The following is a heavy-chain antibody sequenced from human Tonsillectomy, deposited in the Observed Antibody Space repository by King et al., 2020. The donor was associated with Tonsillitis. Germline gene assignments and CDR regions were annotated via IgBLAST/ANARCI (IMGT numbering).Heavy chain of an antibody. Sequence: VQLVESGGGLVQPGGSLRLSCAGSGFTFKNYCMNWVRQAPGRGLEWVATIKDDESGKYYVDSVKGRFTISRDNSQNLLSLQINSLRAEDTAVYYCARDTIVRSYFFDYWGQGTSVTVSS. CDR1: GFTFKNYC. D-gene: IGHD3-10*01. V-gene: IGHV3-7*01. J-gene: IGHJ4*02. CDR2: IKDDESGK. CDR3: ARDTIVRSYFFDY.